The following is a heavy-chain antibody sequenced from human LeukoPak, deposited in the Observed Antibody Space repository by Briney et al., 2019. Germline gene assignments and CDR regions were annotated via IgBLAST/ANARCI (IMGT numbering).Heavy chain of an antibody. J-gene: IGHJ5*02. V-gene: IGHV4-61*02. CDR1: GGSISSGSYY. D-gene: IGHD5-18*01. Sequence: SETLSLTCTVSGGSISSGSYYWSWIRQPAGKGLEWIGRIYTSGSTNYNPSLKSRVTISVDTSKNQFSLKLSSVTAADTAVYYCARQFRRGYGYGYNWFDPWGQGTLVTVSS. CDR2: IYTSGST. CDR3: ARQFRRGYGYGYNWFDP.